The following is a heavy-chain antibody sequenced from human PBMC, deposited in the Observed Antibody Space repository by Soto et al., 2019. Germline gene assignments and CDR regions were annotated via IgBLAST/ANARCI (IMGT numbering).Heavy chain of an antibody. D-gene: IGHD2-15*01. CDR1: GYTLTELS. CDR3: ATDPCSGGSCYPFY. Sequence: GASVKVSCKVSGYTLTELSMHWVRQAPGKGLEWMGGFDPEDGETIYAQKFQGRVTMTEDTSTDTAYMELSSLRSEDTAVYYCATDPCSGGSCYPFYRGQGTLVTVSS. CDR2: FDPEDGET. V-gene: IGHV1-24*01. J-gene: IGHJ4*02.